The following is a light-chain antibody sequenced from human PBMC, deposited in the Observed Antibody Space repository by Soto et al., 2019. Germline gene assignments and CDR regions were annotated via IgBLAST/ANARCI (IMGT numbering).Light chain of an antibody. CDR3: QQYNSYSPT. J-gene: IGKJ1*01. CDR1: QTIGGW. V-gene: IGKV1-5*01. Sequence: DIQMTQSPSTLSASVGDRVTITCRASQTIGGWLAWYQQKPGKAPNLLIYDASSLDSGVPSRFSGSGSETEFTLTISGLQPGDSATYYCQQYNSYSPTFGQGTKVDIK. CDR2: DAS.